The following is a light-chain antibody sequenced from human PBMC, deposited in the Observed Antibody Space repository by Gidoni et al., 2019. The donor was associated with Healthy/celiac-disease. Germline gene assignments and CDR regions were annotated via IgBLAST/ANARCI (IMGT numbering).Light chain of an antibody. CDR3: QQGYSTPLT. V-gene: IGKV1-39*01. J-gene: IGKJ4*01. CDR1: QSISSY. Sequence: IQMTQSPSSMSASVGDRVTITCRASQSISSYLNWYQQKPGKAPKLLIYAASSLQSGVPSRFSGSGSGTDFTLTISSVQPEDFATYYCQQGYSTPLTFGGGTKVEIK. CDR2: AAS.